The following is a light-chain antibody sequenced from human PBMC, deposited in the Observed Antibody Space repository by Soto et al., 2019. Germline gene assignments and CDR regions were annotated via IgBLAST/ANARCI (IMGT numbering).Light chain of an antibody. CDR1: SSDVGAYNY. J-gene: IGLJ1*01. Sequence: QSALTQPRSVSGSPGQSVTISCTGTSSDVGAYNYVSWYQQHPGKAPRLMIYDVTKRPAGVPDRFSGSKSGNTASLTISGLHAEDAADYDCYSYVTSLTLTNVFGPGTKLTVL. CDR3: YSYVTSLTLTNV. CDR2: DVT. V-gene: IGLV2-11*01.